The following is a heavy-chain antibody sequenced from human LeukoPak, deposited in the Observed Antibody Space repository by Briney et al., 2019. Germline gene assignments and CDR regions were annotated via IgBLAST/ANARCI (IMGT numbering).Heavy chain of an antibody. Sequence: SETLSLTCTVSGGSISSSSYYWGWVRLPPGKGLEWIGSIYYSGSTYYHPSLKSRLTISIDTSKNQFSLKLTSVTAADTAVYYCARAPAETYYFDNYRGGHFDLWGRGTLVTVSS. CDR1: GGSISSSSYY. V-gene: IGHV4-39*07. CDR3: ARAPAETYYFDNYRGGHFDL. D-gene: IGHD3-22*01. J-gene: IGHJ2*01. CDR2: IYYSGST.